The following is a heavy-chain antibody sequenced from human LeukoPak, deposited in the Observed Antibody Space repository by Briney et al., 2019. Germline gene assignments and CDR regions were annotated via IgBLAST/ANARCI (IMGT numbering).Heavy chain of an antibody. J-gene: IGHJ4*02. Sequence: ESLKISCKGSGYRFTSYWFGWVRHIPGKGLEWMGIIYVGDSDTRYSPSFQDQVTMSADKSISTAYLQWSSLEASDTAMYYCARGEHYFDYWGQGTLVTVSS. CDR2: IYVGDSDT. CDR1: GYRFTSYW. V-gene: IGHV5-51*01. CDR3: ARGEHYFDY.